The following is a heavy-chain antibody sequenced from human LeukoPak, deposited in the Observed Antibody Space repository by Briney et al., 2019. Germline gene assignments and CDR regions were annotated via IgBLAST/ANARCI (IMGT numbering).Heavy chain of an antibody. CDR2: ISYDGSNK. CDR1: GFTFSSYA. CDR3: ARGRVLRYFDWLSLRY. Sequence: GGSLRLSCAASGFTFSSYAMHWVRQAPGKGLEWVAVISYDGSNKYYADSVKGRFTISRDNSKNTLYLQMNSLRAEDTAVYYCARGRVLRYFDWLSLRYWGQGTLVTVSS. D-gene: IGHD3-9*01. J-gene: IGHJ4*02. V-gene: IGHV3-30*04.